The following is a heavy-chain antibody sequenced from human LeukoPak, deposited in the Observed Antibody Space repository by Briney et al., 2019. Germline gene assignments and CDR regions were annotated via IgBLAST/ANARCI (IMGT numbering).Heavy chain of an antibody. Sequence: PSETLSLTCTVSGDFITAYYWSWIRQPPGKGLEWIGYAADSGSNYYNPSLKSRVTISVDWSTNHFSLRLTSVTAADAAIYYCAAMTTVTMCSYFCDSWGQGTLLTVSS. V-gene: IGHV4-59*01. J-gene: IGHJ4*02. CDR2: AADSGSN. CDR1: GDFITAYY. D-gene: IGHD4-17*01. CDR3: AAMTTVTMCSYFCDS.